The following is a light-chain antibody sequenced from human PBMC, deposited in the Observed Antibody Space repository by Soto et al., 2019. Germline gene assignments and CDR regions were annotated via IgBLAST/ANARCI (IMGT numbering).Light chain of an antibody. CDR3: QRYDSSFT. CDR2: GAS. J-gene: IGKJ4*01. V-gene: IGKV3-20*01. CDR1: QHVTTTY. Sequence: IVLTQSPATLSLSPGERATLSCTASQHVTTTYIAWYQQKFGQAPRLLIYGASTRATGTPDRFTGGGFGTDFTLTISRVEPEDFAVYYCQRYDSSFTFGGGTKV.